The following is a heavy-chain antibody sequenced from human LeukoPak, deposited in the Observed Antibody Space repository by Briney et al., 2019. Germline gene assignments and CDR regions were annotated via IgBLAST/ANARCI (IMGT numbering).Heavy chain of an antibody. CDR2: IYSSGST. CDR3: VRDIEL. D-gene: IGHD1-26*01. V-gene: IGHV4-61*02. Sequence: SETLSLTCSVSGGSMSSGSYYWSWIRQPAGKGLEWIGRIYSSGSTNYNPSLQSRVTISLDTSKDQFSLKKSSVTAADTAVYYCVRDIELWGQGTLVTVSS. CDR1: GGSMSSGSYY. J-gene: IGHJ4*02.